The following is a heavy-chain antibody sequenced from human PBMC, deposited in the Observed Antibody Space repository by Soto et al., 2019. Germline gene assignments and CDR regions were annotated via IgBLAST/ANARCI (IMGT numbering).Heavy chain of an antibody. J-gene: IGHJ4*02. CDR3: ARLSPGRYWVYFDY. CDR2: IYYSGNT. Sequence: KPSETLSLTCTVSGGSISSSSYYWGWIRQPPGKGLEWIGSIYYSGNTYYNPSLKSRVTISVDTSKNQFSLKLSSVTAADTAVYYCARLSPGRYWVYFDYWGQGTLVTVSS. D-gene: IGHD1-26*01. V-gene: IGHV4-39*01. CDR1: GGSISSSSYY.